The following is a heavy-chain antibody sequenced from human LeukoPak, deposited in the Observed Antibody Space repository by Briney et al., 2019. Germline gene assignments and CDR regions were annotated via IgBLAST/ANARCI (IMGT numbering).Heavy chain of an antibody. J-gene: IGHJ4*02. CDR1: GITLSNYA. V-gene: IGHV3-23*01. CDR3: ITTYYYDSSGLPPSY. D-gene: IGHD3-22*01. Sequence: GGSLRLSCAVSGITLSNYAMSWVRQAPGKGLEWVSAISGSGGSTYYADSVKGRFTISRDNSKNTLYLQMNSLRAEDTAVYYCITTYYYDSSGLPPSYWGQGTLVTVSS. CDR2: ISGSGGST.